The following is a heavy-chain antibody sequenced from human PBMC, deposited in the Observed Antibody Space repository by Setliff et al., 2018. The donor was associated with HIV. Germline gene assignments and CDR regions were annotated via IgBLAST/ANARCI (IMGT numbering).Heavy chain of an antibody. CDR1: GYTFTGYF. CDR2: IIPNSAGT. CDR3: ATKVYCTNGVCLDAFDI. D-gene: IGHD2-8*01. V-gene: IGHV1-2*06. Sequence: ASVKVSCKASGYTFTGYFIHWVRQAPGQGLEWMGRIIPNSAGTNYAQKFQGRVTMTRDTSISTAYMELSQLRSDDTAVYYCATKVYCTNGVCLDAFDIWGQGTMVTVSS. J-gene: IGHJ3*02.